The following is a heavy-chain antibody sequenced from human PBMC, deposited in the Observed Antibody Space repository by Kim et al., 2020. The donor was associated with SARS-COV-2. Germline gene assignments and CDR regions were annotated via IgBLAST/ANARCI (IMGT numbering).Heavy chain of an antibody. CDR1: GYTFTGYY. CDR3: ARSRVGATNYFDY. J-gene: IGHJ4*02. D-gene: IGHD1-26*01. CDR2: INPNSGGT. Sequence: ASVKVSCKASGYTFTGYYMHWVRQAPGQGLEWMGWINPNSGGTNYAQKFQGRVTMTRDTSISTAYMELSRLRSDDTAVYYFARSRVGATNYFDYWGQGTLVTVSS. V-gene: IGHV1-2*02.